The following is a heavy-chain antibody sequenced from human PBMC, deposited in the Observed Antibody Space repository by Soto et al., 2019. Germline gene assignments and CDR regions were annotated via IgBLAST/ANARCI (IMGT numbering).Heavy chain of an antibody. CDR3: TTARSWRLDS. Sequence: ELQLVESGGGFVKPGGSLRLSCAVSGFIFSDAWMNWVRQAPGKGLEWVGRIKSKTDGGTTDYAEPVKGRLSISRDDSKNMLYLQMNRLKTEDTAVYYCTTARSWRLDSWGQGTLVTVSS. J-gene: IGHJ4*02. CDR1: GFIFSDAW. V-gene: IGHV3-15*07. CDR2: IKSKTDGGTT.